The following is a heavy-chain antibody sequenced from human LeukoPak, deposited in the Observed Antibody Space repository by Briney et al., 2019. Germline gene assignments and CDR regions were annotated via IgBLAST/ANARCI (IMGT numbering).Heavy chain of an antibody. CDR3: ARITSGYSSGWRFDY. Sequence: PSGTLSLTCAVSGGSISSSNWWSWVRQPPGKGLEWIGEIYHSGSTNYNPSLKSRVTISVDKSKNQFSLKLGSVTAADTAVYYCARITSGYSSGWRFDYWGQGTLVTVSS. V-gene: IGHV4-4*02. D-gene: IGHD6-19*01. CDR2: IYHSGST. CDR1: GGSISSSNW. J-gene: IGHJ4*02.